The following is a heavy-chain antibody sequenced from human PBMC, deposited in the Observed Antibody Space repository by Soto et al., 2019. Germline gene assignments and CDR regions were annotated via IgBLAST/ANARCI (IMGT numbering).Heavy chain of an antibody. CDR2: ITPGFGSG. CDR3: ARWTGSYQLGKGFDP. CDR1: GGTFSSYT. V-gene: IGHV1-69*06. J-gene: IGHJ5*02. D-gene: IGHD1-26*01. Sequence: QVQLGQSGAEVKEPGSSVNVSCKASGGTFSSYTISWVRQAPGQGFEWMGGITPGFGSGNYAQKFQGRVTITADKSTRTVYMALSSLTSADTALYYWARWTGSYQLGKGFDPWGQGTLVTVSA.